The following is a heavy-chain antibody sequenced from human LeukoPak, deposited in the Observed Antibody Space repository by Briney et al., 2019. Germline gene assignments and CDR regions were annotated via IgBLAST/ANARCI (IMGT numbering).Heavy chain of an antibody. V-gene: IGHV3-30*04. CDR1: GFIFSSYA. D-gene: IGHD6-19*01. CDR3: ASPPSSSGWSAFDD. J-gene: IGHJ4*02. Sequence: PGGSLRLSCAASGFIFSSYAMHWVRQAPGKGLEWVAVITNDGRNKYYADSVKGRFTISRDNFKNTLYLEMNSLRAEDTAVYYCASPPSSSGWSAFDDWGQGTLVTVSS. CDR2: ITNDGRNK.